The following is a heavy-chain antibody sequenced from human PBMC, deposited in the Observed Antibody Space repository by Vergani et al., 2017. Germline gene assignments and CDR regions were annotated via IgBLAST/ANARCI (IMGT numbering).Heavy chain of an antibody. CDR3: AGDSGDFWSGYGINYYYYYMDV. CDR2: IYYSGST. J-gene: IGHJ6*03. D-gene: IGHD3-3*01. CDR1: GGSISSGGYY. Sequence: QVQLQESGPGLVKPSQTLSLTCTVSGGSISSGGYYWSWIRQHPGKGLEWIGYIYYSGSTYYNPSLKSRVTISVDTSKNQFSLKLSSVTAADTAVYYCAGDSGDFWSGYGINYYYYYMDVWGKGTTVTVSS. V-gene: IGHV4-31*03.